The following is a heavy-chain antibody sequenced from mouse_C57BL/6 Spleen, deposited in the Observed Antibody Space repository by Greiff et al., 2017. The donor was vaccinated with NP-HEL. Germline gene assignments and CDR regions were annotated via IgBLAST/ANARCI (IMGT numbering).Heavy chain of an antibody. CDR3: ARVPRNRDGAWFAY. Sequence: VKLVESGPGLVAPSQSLSITCTVSGFSLTSYAISWVRQPPGKGLEWLGVIWTGGGTNYNSALKSRLSISKDNSKSQVFLKMNSLQTDDTARYYCARVPRNRDGAWFAYWGQGTLVTVSA. CDR2: IWTGGGT. J-gene: IGHJ3*01. V-gene: IGHV2-9-1*01. CDR1: GFSLTSYA. D-gene: IGHD4-1*01.